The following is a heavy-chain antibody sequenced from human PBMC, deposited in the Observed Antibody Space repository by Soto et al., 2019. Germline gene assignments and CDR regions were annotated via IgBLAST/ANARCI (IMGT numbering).Heavy chain of an antibody. Sequence: EVQLLESGGGLVQPGGSLRLSCAASGFTFSNYAMSWVRQAPGKGLEWVSGISDSGGSTYYADSVRGRLTISRDNSKNALYLQMNSLRAEDTAVYYCAKISNYRDNSAYHHNWGQGTLVTVSS. CDR2: ISDSGGST. V-gene: IGHV3-23*01. CDR3: AKISNYRDNSAYHHN. J-gene: IGHJ4*02. D-gene: IGHD3-22*01. CDR1: GFTFSNYA.